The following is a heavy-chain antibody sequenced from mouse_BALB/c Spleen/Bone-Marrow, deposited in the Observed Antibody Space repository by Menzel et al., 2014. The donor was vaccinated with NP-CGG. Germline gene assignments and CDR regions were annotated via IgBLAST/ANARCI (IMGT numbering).Heavy chain of an antibody. J-gene: IGHJ4*01. CDR2: ISNGGGST. V-gene: IGHV5-12-2*01. CDR1: GFTFSSYT. Sequence: EVMLVESGGGLVQPGGSLKLSCAASGFTFSSYTMSWVRPTPEKRLEWVAYISNGGGSTYYPDTVKGRFTISRDNAKNTLYLQMSSLKSEDTAMYYCARHGYYGSRAMDYWGQGTSVTVSS. CDR3: ARHGYYGSRAMDY. D-gene: IGHD1-1*01.